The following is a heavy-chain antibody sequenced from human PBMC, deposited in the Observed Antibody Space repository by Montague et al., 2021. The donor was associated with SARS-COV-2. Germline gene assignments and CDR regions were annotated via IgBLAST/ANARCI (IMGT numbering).Heavy chain of an antibody. CDR2: IYYSGST. Sequence: SETLSLTCKVSGGSISSYYWSWIRQPPGKGLEWIGYIYYSGSTNYNPSLKSRVTISVDTSKNQFSLRLSSVTAADTAVYYCAREYRIELWKTNWYFGLWGRGTLVTVSS. CDR3: AREYRIELWKTNWYFGL. V-gene: IGHV4-59*01. J-gene: IGHJ2*01. CDR1: GGSISSYY. D-gene: IGHD3-16*01.